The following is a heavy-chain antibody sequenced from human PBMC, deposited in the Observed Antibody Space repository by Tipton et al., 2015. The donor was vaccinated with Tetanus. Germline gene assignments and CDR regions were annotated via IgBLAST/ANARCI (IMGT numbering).Heavy chain of an antibody. D-gene: IGHD7-27*01. V-gene: IGHV5-51*01. CDR2: IYPGDSDT. J-gene: IGHJ2*01. CDR1: GYNFATFW. CDR3: ARRLGPYTGDQIWHFDL. Sequence: QSGAEVKKPGESLNISCKASGYNFATFWIGWVRQKPGKDLEWMGIIYPGDSDTRYSPSFEGRVSISVDRFITTAYLQWSSLKASDTAMYYCARRLGPYTGDQIWHFDLWGRGTLVTVSS.